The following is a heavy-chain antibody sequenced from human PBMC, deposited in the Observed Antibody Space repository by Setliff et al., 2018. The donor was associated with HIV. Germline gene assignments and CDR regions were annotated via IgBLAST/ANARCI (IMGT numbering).Heavy chain of an antibody. V-gene: IGHV1-3*01. J-gene: IGHJ3*02. CDR2: INAGNDNT. D-gene: IGHD3-3*01. CDR1: GYTFTTYA. Sequence: GASVKVSCKASGYTFTTYAMHWVRQAPGQRLEWMGWINAGNDNTKYSQKFQGRVTITSDTSASTAYMGLSSLRSEDTAVYYCARGGSITIFGVVPWAFDIWGHGTMVTV. CDR3: ARGGSITIFGVVPWAFDI.